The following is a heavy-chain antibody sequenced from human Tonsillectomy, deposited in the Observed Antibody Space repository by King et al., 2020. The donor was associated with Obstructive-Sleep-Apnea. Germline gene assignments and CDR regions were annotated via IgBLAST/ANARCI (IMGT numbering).Heavy chain of an antibody. Sequence: QLQESGPGLVKASQTLSLTCAVSGGSISNGGYSCPWIRQPPGKGLEWIGYVYYDGSTYYNPSLESLVTIPADMSRNQFSLRLSSVTAADTAVYYCARNINYIGVDPWGQGTLVTVSS. D-gene: IGHD1-7*01. CDR2: VYYDGST. CDR3: ARNINYIGVDP. J-gene: IGHJ5*02. V-gene: IGHV4-30-4*07. CDR1: GGSISNGGYS.